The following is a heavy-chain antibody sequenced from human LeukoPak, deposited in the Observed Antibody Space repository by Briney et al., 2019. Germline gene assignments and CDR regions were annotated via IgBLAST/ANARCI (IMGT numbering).Heavy chain of an antibody. CDR1: GFTFSSYE. Sequence: PGGSLRLSCAASGFTFSSYEMSWVRQAPGKGLEWVSYISSSGSTIYYADSVKGRFTISRDNAKNSLYLQMNSLRAEDTAVYYCAREGVLGGWYFDYWGQGTLVTVSS. D-gene: IGHD6-19*01. V-gene: IGHV3-48*03. J-gene: IGHJ4*02. CDR2: ISSSGSTI. CDR3: AREGVLGGWYFDY.